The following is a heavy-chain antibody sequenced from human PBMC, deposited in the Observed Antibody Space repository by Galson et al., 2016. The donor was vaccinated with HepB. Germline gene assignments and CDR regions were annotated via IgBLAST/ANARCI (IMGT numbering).Heavy chain of an antibody. CDR2: IKQDGSEK. V-gene: IGHV3-7*05. CDR3: ACPTGGNWTDY. D-gene: IGHD1-1*01. Sequence: SLRLSCAASGFTFNSYWMAWVRQAPGKGLEWVANIKQDGSEKYYVDSVKGRFTISRDNAKNSLYLQMNSLRVEDTDVYYCACPTGGNWTDYWGQGTLVTVSS. CDR1: GFTFNSYW. J-gene: IGHJ4*02.